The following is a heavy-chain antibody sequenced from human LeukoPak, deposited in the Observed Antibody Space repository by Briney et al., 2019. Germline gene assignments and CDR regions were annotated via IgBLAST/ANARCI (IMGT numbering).Heavy chain of an antibody. V-gene: IGHV3-30*04. CDR1: GFTFSSCA. J-gene: IGHJ3*02. D-gene: IGHD1-26*01. CDR2: ISYDGSNK. Sequence: GGSLRLSCAASGFTFSSCAMHWVRQAPGKGLEWVAVISYDGSNKYYADSVKGRFTISRDNSKNTLYLQMNSLRAEDTAVYYCARAGRHHAFDIWGQGTMVTVSS. CDR3: ARAGRHHAFDI.